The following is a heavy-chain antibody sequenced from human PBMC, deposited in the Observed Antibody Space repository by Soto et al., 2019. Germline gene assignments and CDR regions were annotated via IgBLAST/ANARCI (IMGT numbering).Heavy chain of an antibody. CDR1: GGTFSSYA. V-gene: IGHV1-69*13. J-gene: IGHJ5*02. CDR3: ARIAVAGTLWNWFDP. Sequence: SVKVSCKASGGTFSSYAISWVRQTPGQGLEWMGGIIPIFGTANYAQKFQGRVTITADESTSTAYMELSSLRSEDTAVYYCARIAVAGTLWNWFDPWGQGTLVTVSS. CDR2: IIPIFGTA. D-gene: IGHD6-19*01.